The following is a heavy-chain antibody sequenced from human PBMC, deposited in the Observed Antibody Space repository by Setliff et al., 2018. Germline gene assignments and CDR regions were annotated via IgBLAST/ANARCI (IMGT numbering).Heavy chain of an antibody. CDR1: GFTFSSYA. D-gene: IGHD6-13*01. J-gene: IGHJ3*02. CDR3: ARDGSVRGVDEDSSSWYVPRSSHPFDI. V-gene: IGHV3-23*01. CDR2: ISGSAQTT. Sequence: PGGSLRLSCAASGFTFSSYAITWVRQAPGKGLEGVSMISGSAQTTYYADSVKGRFTISRDNSKNTVYLEMNSLRAEDTAVYYCARDGSVRGVDEDSSSWYVPRSSHPFDIWGQGTMVTVSS.